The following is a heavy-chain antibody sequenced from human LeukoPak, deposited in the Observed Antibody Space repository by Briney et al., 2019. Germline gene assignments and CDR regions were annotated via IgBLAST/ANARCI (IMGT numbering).Heavy chain of an antibody. Sequence: GGSLRLSCAASGFTFSSYWMHWVRQAPGKGLVWVSHINSDGSSTTYADSVKGRFTISRDNAKNTLYLQMNILRAEDTAVYYCASAAAILNDAFDIWGQGTMVTVSS. CDR2: INSDGSST. CDR1: GFTFSSYW. J-gene: IGHJ3*02. D-gene: IGHD2-21*02. V-gene: IGHV3-74*01. CDR3: ASAAAILNDAFDI.